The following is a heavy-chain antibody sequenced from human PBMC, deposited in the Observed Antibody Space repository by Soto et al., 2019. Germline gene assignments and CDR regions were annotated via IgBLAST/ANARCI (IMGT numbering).Heavy chain of an antibody. V-gene: IGHV4-39*01. J-gene: IGHJ5*02. CDR1: GGSISSSSYF. Sequence: SETLSLTCTVSGGSISSSSYFWGWIRQPPGKGLEWIGSIYYSGITYYNPSLKSRVTISVDTSQNQFSLKLSSVTAADTAVYYCARVGSPNWFDPWGQGTLVTVSS. CDR2: IYYSGIT. CDR3: ARVGSPNWFDP. D-gene: IGHD1-26*01.